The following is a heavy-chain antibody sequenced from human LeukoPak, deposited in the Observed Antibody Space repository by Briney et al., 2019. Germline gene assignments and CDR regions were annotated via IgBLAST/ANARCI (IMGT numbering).Heavy chain of an antibody. CDR2: IYPGDSDT. D-gene: IGHD1-26*01. Sequence: GESLKISCKGSGYSFTSYWIGWVRQMPGKGLEWMGIIYPGDSDTRYSPSFQGQVTISADKSISTAYLQWSSLKASDTAMYYCARQGRMGGSYSAFDYWGQGTLVTVSS. V-gene: IGHV5-51*01. CDR1: GYSFTSYW. CDR3: ARQGRMGGSYSAFDY. J-gene: IGHJ4*02.